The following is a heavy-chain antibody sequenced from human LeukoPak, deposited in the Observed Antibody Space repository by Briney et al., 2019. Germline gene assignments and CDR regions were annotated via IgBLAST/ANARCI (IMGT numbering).Heavy chain of an antibody. CDR3: ASSRGYSNGLWYYYMDV. CDR1: GGTFSGYY. J-gene: IGHJ6*03. D-gene: IGHD6-25*01. V-gene: IGHV4-34*01. CDR2: INHSGTT. Sequence: PSETLSPTCAVYGGTFSGYYWSWIRQPPGKGLEWIGEINHSGTTNYNPSLKSRVSVSIDTSKNQFSLKLRSVTAADTGVYYCASSRGYSNGLWYYYMDVWGTGTTVTVSS.